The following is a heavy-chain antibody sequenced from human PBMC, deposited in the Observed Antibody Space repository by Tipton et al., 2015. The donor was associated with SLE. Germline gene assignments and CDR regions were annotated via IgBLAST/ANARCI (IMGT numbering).Heavy chain of an antibody. J-gene: IGHJ5*02. CDR3: ARHDTNYGRNWFDP. CDR1: GGSISGSNYY. CDR2: ITNNGNT. V-gene: IGHV4-39*01. Sequence: TLSLTCTVSGGSISGSNYYWDWFRQPPGKGPEWIGRITNNGNTYYIPSLQSRVTMSVDTSKNHLSLKLSSVTAADTAVYYCARHDTNYGRNWFDPWGQGTLVTVSS. D-gene: IGHD2-8*01.